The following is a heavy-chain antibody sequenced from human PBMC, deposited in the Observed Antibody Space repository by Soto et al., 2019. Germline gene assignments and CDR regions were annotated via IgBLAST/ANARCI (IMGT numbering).Heavy chain of an antibody. V-gene: IGHV3-30-3*01. Sequence: QVQLVESGGGVVQPGRSLRLSCADSGFTFSSYAMHWVRQAPGKGLEWVAVISYDGSNKYYADSVKGRFTISRDNSKNTLYLQMNSLRAEDTAVYYCASSDSSMGLVYWGQGTLVTVSS. CDR3: ASSDSSMGLVY. D-gene: IGHD3-22*01. CDR1: GFTFSSYA. J-gene: IGHJ4*02. CDR2: ISYDGSNK.